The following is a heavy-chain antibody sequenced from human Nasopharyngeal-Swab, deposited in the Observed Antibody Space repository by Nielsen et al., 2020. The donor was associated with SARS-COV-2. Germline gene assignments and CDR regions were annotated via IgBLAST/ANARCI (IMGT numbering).Heavy chain of an antibody. Sequence: SLKISCAASGFTFDDYGMHWVRQYPGQGLEWVSGITWNSRILGYADSVKGRFTISRDNAKNSLYLQMNSLRPEDTALYYCTRGADGDYGAYYYYGMGVWGQGTTVTVS. CDR2: ITWNSRIL. J-gene: IGHJ6*02. CDR1: GFTFDDYG. V-gene: IGHV3-9*01. CDR3: TRGADGDYGAYYYYGMGV. D-gene: IGHD4-17*01.